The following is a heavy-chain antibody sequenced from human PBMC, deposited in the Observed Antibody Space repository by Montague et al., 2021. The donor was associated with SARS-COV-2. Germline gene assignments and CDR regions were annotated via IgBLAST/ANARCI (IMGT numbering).Heavy chain of an antibody. V-gene: IGHV4-4*02. J-gene: IGHJ5*02. D-gene: IGHD3-3*01. CDR3: ATSSFGFLSVYTQGDNWFDP. CDR2: IYHSGST. CDR1: GGSISSSNW. Sequence: SETLSLTCAVSGGSISSSNWWSWVRQPPGKGLEWIGEIYHSGSTNYNPSLKSRVTISVDKSKNQFSLKLSSVTAADTAVYYCATSSFGFLSVYTQGDNWFDPWGQGTLVTVSS.